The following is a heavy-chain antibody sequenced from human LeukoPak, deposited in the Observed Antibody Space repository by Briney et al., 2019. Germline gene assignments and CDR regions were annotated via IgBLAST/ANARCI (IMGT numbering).Heavy chain of an antibody. D-gene: IGHD3-3*01. CDR1: GGSISSYY. J-gene: IGHJ6*02. CDR2: IYYSGST. V-gene: IGHV4-59*01. CDR3: ARDFWQPYYYYGMDV. Sequence: SETLSLTCTVSGGSISSYYWSWIRQPPGKGLEWIWYIYYSGSTNYNPSLKSRVTISVDTSKNQFSLKLSSVTAADTAVYYCARDFWQPYYYYGMDVWGQGTTVTVSS.